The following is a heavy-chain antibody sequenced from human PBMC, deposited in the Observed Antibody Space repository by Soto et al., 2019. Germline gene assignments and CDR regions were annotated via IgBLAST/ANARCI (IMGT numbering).Heavy chain of an antibody. CDR2: ISYDGSNK. J-gene: IGHJ6*02. V-gene: IGHV3-30-3*01. CDR1: GCTFSSYA. CDR3: ARGDSSGWKNYYGMDV. D-gene: IGHD6-19*01. Sequence: QVQLVESGGGVVQPGRSLRLSCAASGCTFSSYAMHWVRQAPGKGLEWVAVISYDGSNKYYADSVKGRFTISRDNSKNTLYLQMNSLRAEDTAVYYCARGDSSGWKNYYGMDVWGQGTTVTVSS.